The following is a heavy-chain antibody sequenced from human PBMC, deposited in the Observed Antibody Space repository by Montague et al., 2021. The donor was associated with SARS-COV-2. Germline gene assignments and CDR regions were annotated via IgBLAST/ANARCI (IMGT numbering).Heavy chain of an antibody. J-gene: IGHJ6*02. V-gene: IGHV4-59*08. CDR2: IYYSGST. D-gene: IGHD5-12*01. CDR1: GGSISSYH. Sequence: SETLSLTCTVSGGSISSYHWSWIRQPPGKGLEWIGYIYYSGSTNYNPSLKSRVTISVDTSKNQFSLKLNSVTPEDTAVYYCARQPLGYDFVYYYYGMDVWGQGTTVTVSS. CDR3: ARQPLGYDFVYYYYGMDV.